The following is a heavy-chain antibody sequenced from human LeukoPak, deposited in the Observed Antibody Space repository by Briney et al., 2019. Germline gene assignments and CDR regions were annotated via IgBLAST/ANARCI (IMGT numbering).Heavy chain of an antibody. Sequence: GGSLRLSCAASGFTFSSYWMHWVRQAPGKGLVWVSRINNDGSSTSYADSVKGRFTISRDNAKNTLYLQMNSLRAEDTAVYYCARVSSGSYYGYYYYYMDVWGKGTTVTVSS. D-gene: IGHD1-26*01. CDR1: GFTFSSYW. CDR3: ARVSSGSYYGYYYYYMDV. J-gene: IGHJ6*03. CDR2: INNDGSST. V-gene: IGHV3-74*01.